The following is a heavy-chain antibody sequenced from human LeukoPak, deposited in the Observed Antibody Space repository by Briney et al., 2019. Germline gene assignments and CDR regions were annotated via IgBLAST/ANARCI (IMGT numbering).Heavy chain of an antibody. CDR3: ARGLQLWLSGFDY. D-gene: IGHD5-18*01. CDR2: IYPGDSDT. J-gene: IGHJ4*02. V-gene: IGHV5-51*01. CDR1: EYSFTNYW. Sequence: GESLKISCKGSEYSFTNYWIGWVRQMPGKGLEWMGIIYPGDSDTRSSPSFQGQVTISADKSISTAYLQWSSLKASDTAMYYCARGLQLWLSGFDYWGQGTLVTVSS.